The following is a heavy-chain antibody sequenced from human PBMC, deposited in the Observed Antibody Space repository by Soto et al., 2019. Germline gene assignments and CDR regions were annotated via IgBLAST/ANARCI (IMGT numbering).Heavy chain of an antibody. J-gene: IGHJ3*01. CDR1: GFTVSNTY. V-gene: IGHV3-53*01. CDR3: ARDRSDSSRADSFDV. Sequence: VSLRLSCAVSGFTVSNTYMSWVRQAPGKGLEWVAVIYRGVSTHYADSVKGRFTISRDDSKNTIYLQMNSLRAEDTAVYYCARDRSDSSRADSFDVWGQGTMVTVSS. CDR2: IYRGVST. D-gene: IGHD6-25*01.